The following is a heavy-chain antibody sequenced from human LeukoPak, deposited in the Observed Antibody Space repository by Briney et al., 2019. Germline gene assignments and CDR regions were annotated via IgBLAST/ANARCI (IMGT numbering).Heavy chain of an antibody. V-gene: IGHV4-34*01. Sequence: SETLSLTCAVYGGSFSNYYWSWIRQSPGKGLDWIGEINHSGSINYNPSLKSRFTISVDTSKNQFSLKLSSVTAADTAVYYCARGMVYFDSRVYHHDYGRDVGAKGTTATVSS. CDR1: GGSFSNYY. D-gene: IGHD3-22*01. CDR2: INHSGSI. CDR3: ARGMVYFDSRVYHHDYGRDV. J-gene: IGHJ6*04.